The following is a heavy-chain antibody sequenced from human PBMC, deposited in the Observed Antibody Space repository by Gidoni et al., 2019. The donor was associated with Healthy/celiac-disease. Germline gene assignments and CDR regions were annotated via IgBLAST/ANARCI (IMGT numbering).Heavy chain of an antibody. D-gene: IGHD3-22*01. J-gene: IGHJ4*02. V-gene: IGHV3-49*03. CDR2: IRSKAYGGTT. CDR1: GFTFGDYA. CDR3: TTTFHDSSGYYFDY. Sequence: EVQLVESGGGLVQPGRSLRLSCTASGFTFGDYAMSWFRQAPGKGLEWVGFIRSKAYGGTTEYAASVKGRFTISRDDSKSIAYLQMNSLKTEDTAVYYCTTTFHDSSGYYFDYWGQGTLVTVSS.